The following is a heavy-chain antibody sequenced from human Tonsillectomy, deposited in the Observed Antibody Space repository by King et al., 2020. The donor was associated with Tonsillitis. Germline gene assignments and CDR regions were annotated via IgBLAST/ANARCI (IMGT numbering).Heavy chain of an antibody. CDR1: GVSLSTSGVG. J-gene: IGHJ4*02. CDR2: IYWNDDK. CDR3: AHTTRGVSDFDY. V-gene: IGHV2-5*01. D-gene: IGHD6-13*01. Sequence: TLKESGPTLVKPPQTLTLTCTLSGVSLSTSGVGVGWIRQPPGKALEWLGIIYWNDDKRYSPSLKTRLTITKDTSRNQVVLTMTNMDPVDTATYYCAHTTRGVSDFDYWGQGTLATVSS.